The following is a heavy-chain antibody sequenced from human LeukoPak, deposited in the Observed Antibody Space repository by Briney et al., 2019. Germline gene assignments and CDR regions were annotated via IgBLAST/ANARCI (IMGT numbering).Heavy chain of an antibody. CDR2: IRSKANSYAT. Sequence: GGALRLSCAPSRFTFSGSAMHWVRQASGKGLEWVGRIRSKANSYATAYAASVKGRFTICRDDSKNTAYLQMNSLKTEDTAVYYCTRPDDYGDYWGQGTLVTVSS. CDR3: TRPDDYGDY. V-gene: IGHV3-73*01. CDR1: RFTFSGSA. J-gene: IGHJ4*02.